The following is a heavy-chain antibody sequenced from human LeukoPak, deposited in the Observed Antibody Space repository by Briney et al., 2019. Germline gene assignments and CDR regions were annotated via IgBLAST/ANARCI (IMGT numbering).Heavy chain of an antibody. CDR2: IWYDGSNK. CDR1: GFTFSSYG. D-gene: IGHD3-10*01. CDR3: ARDEIYYGSGSLGVDY. J-gene: IGHJ4*02. Sequence: GGSLRLSCAESGFTFSSYGMHWVRQAPGKGLEWVAVIWYDGSNKYYADSVKGRFTISRDNSKNTLYLQMNSLRAEDTAVYYCARDEIYYGSGSLGVDYWGQGTLVTVSS. V-gene: IGHV3-33*01.